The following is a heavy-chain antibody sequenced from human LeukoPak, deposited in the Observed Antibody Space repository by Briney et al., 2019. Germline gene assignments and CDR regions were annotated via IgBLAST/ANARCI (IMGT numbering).Heavy chain of an antibody. CDR3: ARLGDYYGSGSYYKPPYFQH. J-gene: IGHJ1*01. Sequence: SGPTLVNPTQTLTLTCTFSGFSLSTSGVGVGWIRQPPGKALEWLALIYWDDDKRYSPSLKSRLTITKDTSKNQVVLTMTNMDPVDTATYYCARLGDYYGSGSYYKPPYFQHWGQGILVTVSS. V-gene: IGHV2-5*02. CDR2: IYWDDDK. D-gene: IGHD3-10*01. CDR1: GFSLSTSGVG.